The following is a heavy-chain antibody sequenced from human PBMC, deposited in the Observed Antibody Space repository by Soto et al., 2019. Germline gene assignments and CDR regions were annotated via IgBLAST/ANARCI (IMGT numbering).Heavy chain of an antibody. CDR2: IRGNDASA. CDR1: GFTFSNFG. J-gene: IGHJ6*02. V-gene: IGHV3-23*01. D-gene: IGHD3-10*01. Sequence: VQLLDSGGGLVQPGGSLRLSCAASGFTFSNFGMNWVRQAPGKGLEWVSGIRGNDASADYADSVKGRFTISRDNSKNTVTLQMNSLRAEDTAVYYCAKDSVAMVRGANYAMDVWGQGTTVSVSS. CDR3: AKDSVAMVRGANYAMDV.